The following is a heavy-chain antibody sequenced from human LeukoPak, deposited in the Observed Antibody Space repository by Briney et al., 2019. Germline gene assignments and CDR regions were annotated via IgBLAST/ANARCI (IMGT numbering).Heavy chain of an antibody. CDR3: ARGYGSGSYDLNP. D-gene: IGHD3-10*01. CDR1: GFTFGSYA. Sequence: PGRPLRLSCAASGFTFGSYAMHWVRQAPGKGLEWVAVISYDGSNKYYADSVKGRFTISRDNSKNTLYLQMNSLRAEDTAVYYCARGYGSGSYDLNPWGQGTLATVSS. J-gene: IGHJ5*02. V-gene: IGHV3-30*04. CDR2: ISYDGSNK.